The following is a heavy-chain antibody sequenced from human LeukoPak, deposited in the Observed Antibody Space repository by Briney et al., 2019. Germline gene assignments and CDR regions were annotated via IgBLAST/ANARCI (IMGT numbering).Heavy chain of an antibody. V-gene: IGHV3-20*04. CDR1: GFTFDDYG. CDR3: ARDRQRNEAFDI. D-gene: IGHD1-1*01. Sequence: PGGSLRLSCAASGFTFDDYGMSWVRQGPGKGLEWVSGINWKGISTGYADSVKGRFTISRDNAKNSLYLQMNSLRAEDTALYYCARDRQRNEAFDIWGQGTMVTVSS. CDR2: INWKGIST. J-gene: IGHJ3*02.